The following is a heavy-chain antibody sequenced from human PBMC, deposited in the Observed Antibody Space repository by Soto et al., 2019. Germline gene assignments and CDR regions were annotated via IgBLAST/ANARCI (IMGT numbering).Heavy chain of an antibody. D-gene: IGHD1-1*01. V-gene: IGHV1-69*06. CDR1: GDTFRSIA. CDR2: IIPIFGSA. CDR3: ARGTTRTKHFGY. Sequence: SVKFSCMASGDTFRSIASSWVRQDPGQGLERMGGIIPIFGSAHYAQTCQGRATITADKSTSTAHMQRGSLRTEDTAMYEYARGTTRTKHFGYWGEGNLV. J-gene: IGHJ4*02.